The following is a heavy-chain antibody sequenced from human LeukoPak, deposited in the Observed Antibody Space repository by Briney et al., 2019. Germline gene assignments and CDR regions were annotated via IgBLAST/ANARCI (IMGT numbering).Heavy chain of an antibody. D-gene: IGHD3-22*01. CDR3: AILYDSSGYSIDY. CDR1: GFTFSSYS. J-gene: IGHJ4*02. V-gene: IGHV3-48*01. Sequence: PGGSLRLSCAASGFTFSSYSMNWVRQAPGKGLEWVSYISSSSSTIYYADSVKGRFTISRDNAKNSLYLQMNSLRAEDTAVYYCAILYDSSGYSIDYWGQGTLVTVSS. CDR2: ISSSSSTI.